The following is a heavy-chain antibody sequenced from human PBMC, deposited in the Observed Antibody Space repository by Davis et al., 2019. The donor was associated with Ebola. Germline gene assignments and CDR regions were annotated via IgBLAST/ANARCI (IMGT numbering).Heavy chain of an antibody. Sequence: ASVTVSCKASGGTLSSYAISWVRQAPGQGLEWMGWINPNSGGTNYAQKFQGRVTMTRDTSISTAYMELSRLRSDDTAVYYCARDRPAAIRSVNWFDPWGQGTLVTVSS. J-gene: IGHJ5*02. V-gene: IGHV1-2*02. CDR2: INPNSGGT. D-gene: IGHD2-2*02. CDR1: GGTLSSYA. CDR3: ARDRPAAIRSVNWFDP.